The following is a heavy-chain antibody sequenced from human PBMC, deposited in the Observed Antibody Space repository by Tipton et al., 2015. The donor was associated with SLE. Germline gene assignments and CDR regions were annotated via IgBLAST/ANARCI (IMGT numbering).Heavy chain of an antibody. CDR3: ARSLYCSGGSCSLNFDY. J-gene: IGHJ4*02. CDR2: IYYSGST. D-gene: IGHD2-15*01. CDR1: GGYISTHY. V-gene: IGHV4-59*11. Sequence: TLSLTCTVSGGYISTHYWSWIRQPPGKGLEWIGYIYYSGSTNYNPSLKSRVTISVDTSKNQFSLKLSSVTAADTAVYYCARSLYCSGGSCSLNFDYWGQGTLVTVSS.